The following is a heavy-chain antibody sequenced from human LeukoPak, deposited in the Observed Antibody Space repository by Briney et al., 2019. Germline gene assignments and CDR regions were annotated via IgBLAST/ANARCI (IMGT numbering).Heavy chain of an antibody. D-gene: IGHD1-26*01. V-gene: IGHV1-69*04. CDR3: ARDLGGSYFTSYFDY. J-gene: IGHJ4*02. CDR2: IIPILGIA. CDR1: GGTFSSYA. Sequence: ASVKVSCKASGGTFSSYAISWVRQAPGQGLEWMGRIIPILGIANYAQKFQGRVTITADKSTSTAYMELSSLRSEDTAVYYCARDLGGSYFTSYFDYWGQGTLVTVSS.